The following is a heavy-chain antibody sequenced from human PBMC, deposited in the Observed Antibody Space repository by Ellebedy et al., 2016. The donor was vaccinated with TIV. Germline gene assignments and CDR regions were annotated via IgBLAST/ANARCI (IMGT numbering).Heavy chain of an antibody. CDR1: RFSFSNYA. J-gene: IGHJ4*02. Sequence: GGSLRLXXAASRFSFSNYAMSWVRQAPGKGLEWVSSISSSSSYIYYADSVKGRFTISRDNAKNSLYLQMNSLRAEDTAVYYCARVEPFYCSSTSCKNLGSDYWGQGTLVTVSS. CDR2: ISSSSSYI. CDR3: ARVEPFYCSSTSCKNLGSDY. V-gene: IGHV3-21*01. D-gene: IGHD2-2*01.